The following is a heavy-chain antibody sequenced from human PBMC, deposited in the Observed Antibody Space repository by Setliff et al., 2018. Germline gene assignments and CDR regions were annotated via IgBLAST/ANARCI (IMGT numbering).Heavy chain of an antibody. Sequence: SETLSLTCTVSGGSISSYYWSWIRQPPGKGLEWIGYIYYSGSTNYNPSLKSRVTISVDTSKNQFSLKLSSVTAADTAVYYCARGGYYNFWSGSSWFDPWGQGTLVTV. J-gene: IGHJ5*02. CDR1: GGSISSYY. D-gene: IGHD3-3*01. CDR3: ARGGYYNFWSGSSWFDP. CDR2: IYYSGST. V-gene: IGHV4-59*01.